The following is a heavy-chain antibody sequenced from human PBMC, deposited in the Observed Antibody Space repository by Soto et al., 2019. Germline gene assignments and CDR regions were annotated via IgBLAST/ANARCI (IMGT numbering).Heavy chain of an antibody. CDR1: GFTFSSYA. J-gene: IGHJ4*01. Sequence: GGSLRLSCAASGFTFSSYAMSWVRQAPGKGLEWVSAISGSGGSTYYADSVKGRFTISRDNSKNTLYLQMNSLRAEDTAVYYCAKDRARYCSGGSCYFDYWGHGTLVTVSS. CDR2: ISGSGGST. V-gene: IGHV3-23*01. D-gene: IGHD2-15*01. CDR3: AKDRARYCSGGSCYFDY.